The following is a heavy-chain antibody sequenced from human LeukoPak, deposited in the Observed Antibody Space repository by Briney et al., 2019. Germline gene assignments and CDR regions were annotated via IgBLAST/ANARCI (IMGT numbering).Heavy chain of an antibody. J-gene: IGHJ4*02. V-gene: IGHV4-39*01. Sequence: PSETLSLTCTVSGDSIGSSSDYWGWVRQPPGKGLEWIGSFYYGGSTYYNPSLKSRVTISVDTSKNQFSLELSPVTASDTAIYYCTRLDYWGQGTLVTVSS. CDR3: TRLDY. CDR2: FYYGGST. CDR1: GDSIGSSSDY.